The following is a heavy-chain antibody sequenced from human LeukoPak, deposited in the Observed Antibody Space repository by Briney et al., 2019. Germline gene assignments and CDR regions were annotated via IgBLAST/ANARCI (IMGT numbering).Heavy chain of an antibody. V-gene: IGHV1-2*02. CDR3: VREGEGPLSKDFDY. CDR1: WFTFTGPH. CDR2: IGPHSTFT. Sequence: SMQVSCQASWFTFTGPHLHWVGPGPGKGAGGMGYIGPHSTFTSSPQEFQGRVTMTRDASMSTAYMELTRLTSDDTAVYYCVREGEGPLSKDFDYWGQGTLVTVSS. D-gene: IGHD2/OR15-2a*01. J-gene: IGHJ4*02.